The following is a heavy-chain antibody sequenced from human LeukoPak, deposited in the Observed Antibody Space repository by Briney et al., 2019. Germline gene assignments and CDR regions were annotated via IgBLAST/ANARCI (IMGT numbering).Heavy chain of an antibody. J-gene: IGHJ4*02. V-gene: IGHV3-33*01. D-gene: IGHD3-10*01. CDR1: GFTFSSYG. CDR3: AREVGYYGSGNYFDY. CDR2: IWYDGSNK. Sequence: PGGSLRLSCAASGFTFSSYGMHWVRQAPGKGLEWVAVIWYDGSNKYYADSVKGRFTISRDSSKNTLYLQMNSLRAEDTAVYYCAREVGYYGSGNYFDYWGQGTLVTVSS.